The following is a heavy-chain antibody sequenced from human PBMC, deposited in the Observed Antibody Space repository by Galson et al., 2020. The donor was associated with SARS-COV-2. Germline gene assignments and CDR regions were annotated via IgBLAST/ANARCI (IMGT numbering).Heavy chain of an antibody. CDR1: GGTISSSIYF. J-gene: IGHJ4*02. V-gene: IGHV4-39*01. Sequence: SETLSLTCSVSGGTISSSIYFWGWIRQPPGKALQWIGATYDSENTYYDPSLKSRLTISVDTSKNQFSLKLSSVTAADTAVYYCARHGRGELLFPFDYWGQGILVTVSS. CDR2: TYDSENT. D-gene: IGHD1-26*01. CDR3: ARHGRGELLFPFDY.